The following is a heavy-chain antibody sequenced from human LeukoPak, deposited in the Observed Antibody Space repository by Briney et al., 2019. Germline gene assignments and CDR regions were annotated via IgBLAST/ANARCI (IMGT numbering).Heavy chain of an antibody. D-gene: IGHD1-1*01. J-gene: IGHJ3*02. CDR1: GGSISSSSYY. CDR3: AQLERRTAFDI. Sequence: PSETLSLTCTVSGGSISSSSYYWGWIRQPPGKGLEWIGSIYYSGSTYYNPSLKSRVTISVDSSKNQFSLGLASLTAADSAVYYCAQLERRTAFDIWGPGTMVVVSS. V-gene: IGHV4-39*01. CDR2: IYYSGST.